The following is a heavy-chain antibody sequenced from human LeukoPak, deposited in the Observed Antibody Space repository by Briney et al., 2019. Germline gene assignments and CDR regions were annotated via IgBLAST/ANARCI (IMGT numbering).Heavy chain of an antibody. CDR1: GGTFSGYA. J-gene: IGHJ4*02. CDR2: IIPIFGTA. V-gene: IGHV1-69*13. D-gene: IGHD3-16*01. Sequence: SVKASCKASGGTFSGYAISWVRKAPGQGLGWLGGIIPIFGTANYAQKFHGRVTITADESTSTDYMELSSLRSEDTAVYYCAREGGKGAYFDYWGQGTLVTVSS. CDR3: AREGGKGAYFDY.